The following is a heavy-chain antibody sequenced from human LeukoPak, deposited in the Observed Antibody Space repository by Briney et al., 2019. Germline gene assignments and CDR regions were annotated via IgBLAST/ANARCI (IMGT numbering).Heavy chain of an antibody. Sequence: GGSLRLSCAASGFTFSSYGMHWVRQAPGKGLEWVAFIRYDGSNKYYADSVKGRFTISRDISKNTLYLQMSSLRAEDTAVYYCASGYSVQHYFDYWGQGTLVTVSS. CDR3: ASGYSVQHYFDY. V-gene: IGHV3-30*02. CDR2: IRYDGSNK. CDR1: GFTFSSYG. J-gene: IGHJ4*02. D-gene: IGHD2-21*01.